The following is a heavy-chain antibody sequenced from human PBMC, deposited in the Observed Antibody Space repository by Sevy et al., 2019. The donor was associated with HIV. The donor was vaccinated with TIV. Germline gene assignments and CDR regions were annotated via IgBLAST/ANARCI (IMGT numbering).Heavy chain of an antibody. CDR3: TRESDYIWGSLLWDHY. V-gene: IGHV3-49*03. CDR2: IRSKAYGGTT. CDR1: GFTFGDYA. D-gene: IGHD3-16*01. J-gene: IGHJ4*02. Sequence: GGSLRLSCTASGFTFGDYAMSWFRQAPGKGLEWVGFIRSKAYGGTTEYASSVKGRFTISRDVSKSIAYLQMNSLKTEDTAVYYCTRESDYIWGSLLWDHYWGQGTLVTVST.